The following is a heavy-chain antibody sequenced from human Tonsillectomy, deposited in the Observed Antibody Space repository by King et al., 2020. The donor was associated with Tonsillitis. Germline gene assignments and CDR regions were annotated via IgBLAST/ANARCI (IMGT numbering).Heavy chain of an antibody. CDR2: INHSGST. J-gene: IGHJ4*02. Sequence: QLQQWGAGLLKPSETLSLTCAVYGGSLSDYYWSWLRQPPGKGLEWIGDINHSGSTHYNPSLKSRVTISVDTSKNQFSLKLSSVTAADTAVYYCARGKYDFWSGFPDYFDYWGRGTLVTVSS. CDR3: ARGKYDFWSGFPDYFDY. D-gene: IGHD3-3*01. CDR1: GGSLSDYY. V-gene: IGHV4-34*01.